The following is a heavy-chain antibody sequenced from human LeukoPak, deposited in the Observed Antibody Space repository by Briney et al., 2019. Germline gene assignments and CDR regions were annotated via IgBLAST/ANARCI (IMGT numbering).Heavy chain of an antibody. D-gene: IGHD2-2*01. CDR2: MNPNSGNT. V-gene: IGHV1-8*01. J-gene: IGHJ6*02. Sequence: ASVMVSSKASGYTFTSYDINWVRQAPGQGLEWMGWMNPNSGNTGYAQKIQGRVTMTRNTSISTAYMELSSLRSEDTAVYYCARVRVVPAAIRYYYGMDVWGQGTTVTVSS. CDR3: ARVRVVPAAIRYYYGMDV. CDR1: GYTFTSYD.